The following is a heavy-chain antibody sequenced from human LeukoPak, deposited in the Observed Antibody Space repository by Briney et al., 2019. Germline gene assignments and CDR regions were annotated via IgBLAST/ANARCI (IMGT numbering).Heavy chain of an antibody. V-gene: IGHV3-23*01. CDR3: ASPSYGSYGMDV. CDR1: GFTFSSYA. CDR2: ISGSGGST. D-gene: IGHD5-18*01. Sequence: GGSLRLSCAASGFTFSSYAMSWVRQAPGKGLEWVSAISGSGGSTYCADSVKGRFTISRDNSKNTLYLQMNSLRAEDTAVYYCASPSYGSYGMDVWGQGTTVTVSS. J-gene: IGHJ6*02.